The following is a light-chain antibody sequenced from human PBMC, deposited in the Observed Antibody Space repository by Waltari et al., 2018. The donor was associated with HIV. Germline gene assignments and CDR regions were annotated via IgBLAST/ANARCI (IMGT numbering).Light chain of an antibody. CDR2: EVN. J-gene: IGLJ2*01. Sequence: QSALTQPASVSGSPGQSITISCTGTSSDVGSYNLVSWYQQHPGQAPKLMIYEVNKRPSGVSNRVSGSKSGNTASLTISGLQPEDEADYYCCSDAGSREVFGGGTKLTVL. CDR1: SSDVGSYNL. CDR3: CSDAGSREV. V-gene: IGLV2-23*02.